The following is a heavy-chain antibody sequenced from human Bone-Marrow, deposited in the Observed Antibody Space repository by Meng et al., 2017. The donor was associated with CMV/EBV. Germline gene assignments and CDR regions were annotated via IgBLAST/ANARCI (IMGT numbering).Heavy chain of an antibody. CDR3: AKDRVDDFWSGYYRGMDV. V-gene: IGHV3-30-3*01. J-gene: IGHJ6*02. CDR2: ISYDGSNK. D-gene: IGHD3-3*01. Sequence: GESLKISCAASGFTFSSYAMHWVRQAPGKGLEWVAVISYDGSNKYYADSVKGRFTISRDNSKNTLYLQMNSLRAEDTAVYYCAKDRVDDFWSGYYRGMDVWGQGTTVTGSS. CDR1: GFTFSSYA.